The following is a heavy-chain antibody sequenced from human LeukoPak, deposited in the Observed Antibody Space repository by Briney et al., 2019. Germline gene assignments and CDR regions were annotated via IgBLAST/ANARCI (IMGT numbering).Heavy chain of an antibody. V-gene: IGHV3-23*01. CDR3: ARESGGRDGSGWQYATDY. D-gene: IGHD6-19*01. J-gene: IGHJ4*02. Sequence: TGGSLRLSCAASGFTFSGYAMSWVRQAPGKGLEWVSGITGSGGRTYHADSVKGRFTISRDNSKNSLYLQMNSLRAEDTAVYYCARESGGRDGSGWQYATDYWGQGTLVTVSS. CDR2: ITGSGGRT. CDR1: GFTFSGYA.